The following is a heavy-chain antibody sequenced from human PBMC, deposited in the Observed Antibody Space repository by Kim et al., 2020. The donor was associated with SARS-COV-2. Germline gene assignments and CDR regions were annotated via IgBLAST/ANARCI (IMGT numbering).Heavy chain of an antibody. D-gene: IGHD5-18*01. V-gene: IGHV4-30-4*01. CDR2: IYYSGST. Sequence: SETLSLTCSVSGGSITSGNYYWSWIRQPPGKGLEWIGYIYYSGSTYYNPSLKSRVTISIDTSKNQFSLKLSSVTAADTAVYYCARDDGVTHSDYWGQGTLVTVSS. CDR3: ARDDGVTHSDY. CDR1: GGSITSGNYY. J-gene: IGHJ4*02.